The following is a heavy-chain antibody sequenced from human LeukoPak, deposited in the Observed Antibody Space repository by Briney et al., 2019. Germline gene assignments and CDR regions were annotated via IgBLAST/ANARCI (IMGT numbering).Heavy chain of an antibody. CDR2: IRSKANSYAT. V-gene: IGHV3-73*01. D-gene: IGHD6-13*01. Sequence: GGSLRLSCAASGFTFSGSAMHWVRQASGKGLEWVGRIRSKANSYATAYAASVKGRFTISRDDSKNTAYLQMNSLKTEDTAVYYCTNPIAAAGNDAFDIWGQGTMVTVSS. CDR3: TNPIAAAGNDAFDI. CDR1: GFTFSGSA. J-gene: IGHJ3*02.